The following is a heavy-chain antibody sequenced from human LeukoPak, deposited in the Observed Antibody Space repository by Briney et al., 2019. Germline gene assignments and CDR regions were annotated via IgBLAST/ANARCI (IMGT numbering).Heavy chain of an antibody. D-gene: IGHD3-22*01. CDR1: GGSISSSSYY. CDR2: IFYSGST. J-gene: IGHJ4*02. CDR3: ARGADSEAWLLLY. V-gene: IGHV4-39*07. Sequence: SETLSLTCTVSGGSISSSSYYWGWIRQPPGKGLEWIGSIFYSGSTYYNPSLKSRVTISVDTSKNQFSLKLSSVTAADTAVYYCARGADSEAWLLLYWGQGTLVTVSS.